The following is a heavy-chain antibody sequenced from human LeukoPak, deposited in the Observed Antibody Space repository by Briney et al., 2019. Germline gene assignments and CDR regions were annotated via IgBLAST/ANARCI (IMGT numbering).Heavy chain of an antibody. CDR3: ARDMLEYYGSGNCYYGMDV. V-gene: IGHV3-48*01. CDR2: ISSSSSTI. Sequence: PGGSLRLSCAASGFTFSSYSMNWVRQAPGKGLEWVSYISSSSSTIYYADSVKGRFTISRDNAKNSLYLQMNSLRAEDTAVYYCARDMLEYYGSGNCYYGMDVWGQGTTVTVSS. CDR1: GFTFSSYS. J-gene: IGHJ6*02. D-gene: IGHD3-10*01.